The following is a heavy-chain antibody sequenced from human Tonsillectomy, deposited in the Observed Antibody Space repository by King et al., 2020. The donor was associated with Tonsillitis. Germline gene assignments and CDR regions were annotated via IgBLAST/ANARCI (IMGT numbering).Heavy chain of an antibody. V-gene: IGHV3-48*01. CDR1: GFNFRTYS. J-gene: IGHJ4*02. CDR2: ISSSGSII. CDR3: ARDNGTSGYCPFAY. Sequence: VQLVQSGGGLVQPGGSVRLSCAASGFNFRTYSMNWVRQAPGKGLEWVSCISSSGSIIYYADSVKGRFTISRDNAKNSLYLQMNSLRAEDTAVYYCARDNGTSGYCPFAYWGQGTLVTVSS. D-gene: IGHD3-22*01.